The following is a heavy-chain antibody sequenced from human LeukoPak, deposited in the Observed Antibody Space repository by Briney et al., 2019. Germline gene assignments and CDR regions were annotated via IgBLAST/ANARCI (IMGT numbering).Heavy chain of an antibody. CDR3: AKDLHYNDGRWEFDP. CDR1: GFTFSTFA. D-gene: IGHD5-24*01. CDR2: VVGGGTT. V-gene: IGHV3-23*01. J-gene: IGHJ5*02. Sequence: GGSLRLSCAASGFTFSTFAMAWVRQAPGKGLEWVSGVVGGGTTYYADSVKGRFTLSKDNSKKTVYLQMNSLRVEVTAIYYCAKDLHYNDGRWEFDPWGQGTLVTVSS.